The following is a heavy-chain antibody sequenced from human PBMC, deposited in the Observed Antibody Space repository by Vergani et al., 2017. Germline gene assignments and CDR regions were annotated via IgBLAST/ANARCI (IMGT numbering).Heavy chain of an antibody. CDR2: IYYSGST. J-gene: IGHJ4*02. V-gene: IGHV4-30-4*01. Sequence: QVQLQESGPGLVKPSQTLSLTFTVSGGSISSCYYYWSWIRQPPGKGLEWIGYIYYSGSTYYNPSLKSRVNISVDTSKNQFSLKLSSVTAADTAVYYCARGPGLTMVRGVFDYGGQGTLVTVAS. D-gene: IGHD3-10*01. CDR3: ARGPGLTMVRGVFDY. CDR1: GGSISSCYYY.